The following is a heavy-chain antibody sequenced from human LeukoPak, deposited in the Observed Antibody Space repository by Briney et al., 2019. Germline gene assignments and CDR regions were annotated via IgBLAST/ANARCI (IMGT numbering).Heavy chain of an antibody. D-gene: IGHD2-15*01. CDR2: ISHSRSTI. J-gene: IGHJ5*02. CDR3: ARGLTLLFCSGDNCYEGGWIDP. Sequence: GGSLTLSCAVSGFTFSNYCLNWVRQPPGKGLEWIAYISHSRSTIYYRDLASRRFTIYRDNAKNSLYLQKNSLRADDTALYYCARGLTLLFCSGDNCYEGGWIDPWGQGTLVTVSS. V-gene: IGHV3-48*01. CDR1: GFTFSNYC.